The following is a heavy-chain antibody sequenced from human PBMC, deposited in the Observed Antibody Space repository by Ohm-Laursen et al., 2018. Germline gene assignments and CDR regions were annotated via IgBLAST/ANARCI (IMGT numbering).Heavy chain of an antibody. CDR3: ASSTTVTRIDY. J-gene: IGHJ4*02. Sequence: SDTLSLTWTVSGDSISRYYWSWIRQPAGKGLEWIGRIYSSESTNYNPSLKSRVTMSVDTSKSHFSLKLSSVTAADTAVYYCASSTTVTRIDYWGQGTLVTVSS. CDR1: GDSISRYY. D-gene: IGHD4-17*01. CDR2: IYSSEST. V-gene: IGHV4-4*07.